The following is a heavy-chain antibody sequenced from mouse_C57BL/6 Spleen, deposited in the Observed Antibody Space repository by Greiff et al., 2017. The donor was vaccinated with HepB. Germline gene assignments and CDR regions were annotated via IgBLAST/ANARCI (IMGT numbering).Heavy chain of an antibody. CDR2: INPSNGGT. J-gene: IGHJ1*03. CDR3: ARWNGYDAWYFDV. D-gene: IGHD2-2*01. Sequence: VQLQQPGTELVKPGASVKLSCKASGYTFTSYWMHWVKQRLGQGLEWIGNINPSNGGTNYNEKFKSKATLTVDKSSSTAYMQLSSLTSEDSAVYYCARWNGYDAWYFDVWGTGTTVTVSS. CDR1: GYTFTSYW. V-gene: IGHV1-53*01.